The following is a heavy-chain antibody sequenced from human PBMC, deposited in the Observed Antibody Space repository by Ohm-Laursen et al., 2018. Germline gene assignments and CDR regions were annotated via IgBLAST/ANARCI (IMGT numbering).Heavy chain of an antibody. V-gene: IGHV3-48*03. CDR2: ISSSATII. J-gene: IGHJ6*02. CDR1: GFTFNSYE. CDR3: ARGRPASYYYYAMDV. Sequence: SLRLSCAATGFTFNSYEMNWVRQAPGKGLEWLSYISSSATIIYYADSVKGRFTISRDNAKNSLYLQVNSLRAEDTAVYSCARGRPASYYYYAMDVWGQGTTVTVSS.